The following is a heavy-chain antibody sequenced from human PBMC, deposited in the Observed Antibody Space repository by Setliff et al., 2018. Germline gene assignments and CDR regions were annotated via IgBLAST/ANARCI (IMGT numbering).Heavy chain of an antibody. J-gene: IGHJ4*02. D-gene: IGHD5-12*01. CDR1: GYSISSGYY. Sequence: KTSETLSLTCAVSGYSISSGYYWGWIRQPPGKGLEWIGSIHHSGSTYYNPSLKSRVTISVDTSKNQFSLKLTAVTAADTAVDYCTRRPYGSGYTREWGQGTLVTVSS. CDR3: TRRPYGSGYTRE. CDR2: IHHSGST. V-gene: IGHV4-38-2*01.